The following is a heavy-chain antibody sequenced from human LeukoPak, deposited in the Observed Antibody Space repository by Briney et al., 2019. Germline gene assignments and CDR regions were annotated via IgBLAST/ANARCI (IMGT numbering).Heavy chain of an antibody. J-gene: IGHJ5*02. CDR1: GFTFSSYG. Sequence: GRSLRLSCAASGFTFSSYGMHWVRQAPGKGLEWVAVISYDGSNKYYADSVKGRFTISRDNSKNTLYLQMNSLRAEDTAVYYCAKDSGGSYNNWFDPWGQGTLVTVSS. CDR3: AKDSGGSYNNWFDP. CDR2: ISYDGSNK. D-gene: IGHD1-26*01. V-gene: IGHV3-30*18.